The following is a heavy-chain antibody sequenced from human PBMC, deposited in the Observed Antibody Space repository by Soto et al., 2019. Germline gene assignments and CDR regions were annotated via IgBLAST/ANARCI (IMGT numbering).Heavy chain of an antibody. V-gene: IGHV1-69*01. Sequence: SVKVSFKASGGTFSSYAISWVRQAPGQGLEWMGGIIPIFGTANYAQKFQGRVTITADESTSTAYMELSSLRPEDTAVYYCAIKDAGAFDIWGQGTMVTVSS. J-gene: IGHJ3*02. CDR3: AIKDAGAFDI. D-gene: IGHD2-15*01. CDR2: IIPIFGTA. CDR1: GGTFSSYA.